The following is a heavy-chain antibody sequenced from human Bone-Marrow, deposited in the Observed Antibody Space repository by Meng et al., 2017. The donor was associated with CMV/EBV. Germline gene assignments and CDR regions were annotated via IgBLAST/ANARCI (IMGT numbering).Heavy chain of an antibody. D-gene: IGHD6-13*01. CDR1: GFPFSSFS. CDR3: ARHGPAAGYYFDY. Sequence: GESLKISCAASGFPFSSFSMNWVRQAPGKGLEWVSSISSSGSYISYADSVKGRFTISRDNAKNSLYLQMNSLRAEDTAVYYCARHGPAAGYYFDYWGQGTRVTVYS. V-gene: IGHV3-21*01. J-gene: IGHJ4*02. CDR2: ISSSGSYI.